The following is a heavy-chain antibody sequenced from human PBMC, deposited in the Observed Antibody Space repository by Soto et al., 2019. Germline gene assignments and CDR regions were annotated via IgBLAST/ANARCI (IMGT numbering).Heavy chain of an antibody. Sequence: GSLNHSCAASGFHVVDYEMNGVRQAPWKGLEWISMITSGGTVFYYADSVKGRFTISRDNSKNTLYLQMNSLRAEDTAVYYCARGRTSYYAYYGMDVWGQGTTVTVSS. CDR1: GFHVVDYE. CDR2: ITSGGTVF. V-gene: IGHV3-66*02. J-gene: IGHJ6*02. CDR3: ARGRTSYYAYYGMDV.